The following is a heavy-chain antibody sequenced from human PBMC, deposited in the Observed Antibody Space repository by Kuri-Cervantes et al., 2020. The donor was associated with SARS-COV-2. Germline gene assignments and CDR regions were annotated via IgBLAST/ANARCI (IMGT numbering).Heavy chain of an antibody. D-gene: IGHD2-8*01. V-gene: IGHV3-23*01. Sequence: GGSLRLSCATSGFTFSSYPMSWVRQAPGKGLEWVSAISGSGGSTYYADSVKGRFTISRDNSKNTLYLQMNSLRAEDTAVYYCAKDLWRYCTNGVCYLFDYWGQGTLVTVSS. CDR2: ISGSGGST. CDR3: AKDLWRYCTNGVCYLFDY. J-gene: IGHJ4*02. CDR1: GFTFSSYP.